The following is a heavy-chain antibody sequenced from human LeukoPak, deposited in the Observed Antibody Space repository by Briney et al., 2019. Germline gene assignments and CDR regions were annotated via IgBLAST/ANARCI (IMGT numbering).Heavy chain of an antibody. J-gene: IGHJ4*02. CDR2: MNPNSGNT. Sequence: ASVKVPCKASGYTFTSYYINWVRQATGQGLEWMGWMNPNSGNTGYAQKFQGRVTMTRNTSISTAYMELSSLRSEDTAVYYCARGIAAAGTGSYFDYWGQGTLVTVSS. CDR1: GYTFTSYY. CDR3: ARGIAAAGTGSYFDY. D-gene: IGHD6-13*01. V-gene: IGHV1-8*01.